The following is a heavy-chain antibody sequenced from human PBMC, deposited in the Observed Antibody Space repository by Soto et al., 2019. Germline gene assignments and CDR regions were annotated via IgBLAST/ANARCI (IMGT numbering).Heavy chain of an antibody. CDR2: IYYSGST. V-gene: IGHV4-30-4*02. CDR1: GGSISSSSYY. CDR3: ARGRPDGARLDP. Sequence: PSDTLSLTCTVSGGSISSSSYYWGWIRQPPGKGLEWIGYIYYSGSTFYNPSLKSRLTISVDTSKNQFSLKLSPVTAADTAVYYCARGRPDGARLDPWGQGTLVTVSS. D-gene: IGHD6-6*01. J-gene: IGHJ5*02.